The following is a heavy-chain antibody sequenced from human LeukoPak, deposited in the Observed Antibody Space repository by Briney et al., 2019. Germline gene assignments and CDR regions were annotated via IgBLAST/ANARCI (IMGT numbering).Heavy chain of an antibody. V-gene: IGHV4-59*01. Sequence: PSETLSLTCTVSGGSISSYYWSWIRQPPGKGLEWIGYIYYSGSTNYNPSLKSRVTISVDTSKNQFSLKLSSVTAADTAVYYCARGGRYYDSSGYYYDYYYYYMDVWGKGTTATVSS. CDR2: IYYSGST. CDR1: GGSISSYY. D-gene: IGHD3-22*01. J-gene: IGHJ6*03. CDR3: ARGGRYYDSSGYYYDYYYYYMDV.